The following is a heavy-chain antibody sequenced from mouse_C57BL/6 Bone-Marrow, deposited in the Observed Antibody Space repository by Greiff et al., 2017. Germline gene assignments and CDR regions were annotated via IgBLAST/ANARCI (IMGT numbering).Heavy chain of an antibody. D-gene: IGHD1-1*01. CDR2: ISDGGSYT. Sequence: EVQRVESGGGLVKPGGSLKLSCAASGFTFSSYAMSWVRQTPEKRLEWVATISDGGSYTYYPDNVKGRFTISRDNAKKNLYLQMSHLKSEDTAMYYCARGDYGSSYYFDYWGQGTTLTVSS. V-gene: IGHV5-4*01. CDR3: ARGDYGSSYYFDY. CDR1: GFTFSSYA. J-gene: IGHJ2*01.